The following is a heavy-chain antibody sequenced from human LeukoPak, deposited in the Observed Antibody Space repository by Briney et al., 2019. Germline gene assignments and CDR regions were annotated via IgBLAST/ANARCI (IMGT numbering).Heavy chain of an antibody. Sequence: PGGSLSLSCAASGFSVSNYYMSWVRQAPGKGLEWVSVIYSGGNTYYTDSVKGRFTISRDNPKNTVFLQMGSLRGEDTAVYYCARCYYDGSGFYYYLDYWGQGTLVTVSS. V-gene: IGHV3-53*01. D-gene: IGHD3-22*01. CDR1: GFSVSNYY. CDR3: ARCYYDGSGFYYYLDY. J-gene: IGHJ4*02. CDR2: IYSGGNT.